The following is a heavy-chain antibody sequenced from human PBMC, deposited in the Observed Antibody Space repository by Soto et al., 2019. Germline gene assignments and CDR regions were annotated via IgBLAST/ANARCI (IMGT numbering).Heavy chain of an antibody. D-gene: IGHD6-13*01. CDR2: IYSGGST. V-gene: IGHV3-53*02. J-gene: IGHJ2*01. CDR3: ARGQPKNSSSWLKVVLKITFPVPWYFDL. CDR1: GFTVSSNY. Sequence: EVQLVETGGGLIQPGGSLRLSCAASGFTVSSNYMSWVRQAPGKGLEWVSVIYSGGSTYYADAVKGRFTISRDNSKNTLYLQMNSLRAEDTAVYYCARGQPKNSSSWLKVVLKITFPVPWYFDLWGRGTLVTVSS.